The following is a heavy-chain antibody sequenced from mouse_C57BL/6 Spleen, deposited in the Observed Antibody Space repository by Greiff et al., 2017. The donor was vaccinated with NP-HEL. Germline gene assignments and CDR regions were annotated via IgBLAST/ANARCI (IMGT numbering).Heavy chain of an antibody. V-gene: IGHV7-3*01. D-gene: IGHD2-3*01. CDR3: ASPLYDGHGGCAY. CDR1: GFTFTDYY. Sequence: EVQLVESGGGLVQPGGSLSLSCAASGFTFTDYYMSWVRQPPGRALEWLGFIRNKANGYTTDYSASVKGRFTISRDNSQSILYLQMKSLMAKNSATYDCASPLYDGHGGCAYWGRETLVTVSA. J-gene: IGHJ3*01. CDR2: IRNKANGYTT.